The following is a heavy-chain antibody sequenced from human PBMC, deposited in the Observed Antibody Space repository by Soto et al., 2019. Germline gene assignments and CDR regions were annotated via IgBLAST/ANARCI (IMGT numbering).Heavy chain of an antibody. CDR1: GGTFSSYA. J-gene: IGHJ3*02. D-gene: IGHD3-22*01. Sequence: GPSVKVSCKASGGTFSSYAISWVRQAPGQGLEWMGGIIPIFGTANYAQKFQGRVTITADESTSTAYMELSSLRSEDTAVYYCARPLVTYYYDSSDLGAFDIWGQGTMVTVSS. V-gene: IGHV1-69*13. CDR2: IIPIFGTA. CDR3: ARPLVTYYYDSSDLGAFDI.